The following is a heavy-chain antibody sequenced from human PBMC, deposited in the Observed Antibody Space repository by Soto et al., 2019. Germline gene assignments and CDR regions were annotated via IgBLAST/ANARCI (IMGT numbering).Heavy chain of an antibody. CDR2: ISHSGST. J-gene: IGHJ4*02. CDR3: ATGLRYYYFDY. V-gene: IGHV4-34*09. CDR1: GGSFSGYS. Sequence: SETLSLTCAVYGGSFSGYSWSWIRQPPEKGLEWIGEISHSGSTNYNPSLKSRVTISVDTSKNQFSLKLSSVTAADTAVYYCATGLRYYYFDYWGQGTLVTVSS. D-gene: IGHD4-17*01.